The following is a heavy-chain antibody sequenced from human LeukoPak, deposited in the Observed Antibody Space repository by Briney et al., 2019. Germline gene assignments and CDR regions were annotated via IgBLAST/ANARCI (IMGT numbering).Heavy chain of an antibody. Sequence: GESLKISCKVSGYSFTSYCIGWVRQMPGKGLEWMGIIYPGDSGPTYSPSFQGQVTISVDKSINTAYLQWSSLQASDTAMYYCGMRGDRVPLKDDVFDVWGKGTMATVS. CDR1: GYSFTSYC. CDR3: GMRGDRVPLKDDVFDV. J-gene: IGHJ3*01. CDR2: IYPGDSGP. V-gene: IGHV5-51*01. D-gene: IGHD3-16*01.